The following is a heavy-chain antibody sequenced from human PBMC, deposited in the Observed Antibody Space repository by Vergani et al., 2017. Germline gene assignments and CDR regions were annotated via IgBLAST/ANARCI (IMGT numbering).Heavy chain of an antibody. D-gene: IGHD3-10*01. V-gene: IGHV4-38-2*01. CDR1: GYSITSGYY. CDR3: VRTVAFWFGETKDGGWFDP. Sequence: QVQLLESGPGLLKPSETLSLTCSVSGYSITSGYYWGWLRQPPGRGMEWIGSIYHTGSAYYNPSLKGRVTVSVDTSMNQVSLKLNSVTAADTAVYYCVRTVAFWFGETKDGGWFDPWGQGTLVTVTS. CDR2: IYHTGSA. J-gene: IGHJ5*02.